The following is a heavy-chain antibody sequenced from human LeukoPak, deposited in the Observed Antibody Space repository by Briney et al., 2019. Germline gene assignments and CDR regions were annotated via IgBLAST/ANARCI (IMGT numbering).Heavy chain of an antibody. CDR1: TLTVTSIY. D-gene: IGHD2/OR15-2a*01. Sequence: GSLRLSCAAYTLTVTSIYMSWVRPAQGKVREWVSVIFSGGSTYYADSVKGRFTISRDNSKNTLYLQMNSLRAEDTAVYYCARDTSPHYYMDVWGKGTTVTVSS. V-gene: IGHV3-53*01. CDR2: IFSGGST. CDR3: ARDTSPHYYMDV. J-gene: IGHJ6*03.